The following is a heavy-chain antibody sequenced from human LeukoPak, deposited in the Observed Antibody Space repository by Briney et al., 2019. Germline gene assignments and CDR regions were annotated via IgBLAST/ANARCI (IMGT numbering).Heavy chain of an antibody. CDR2: INHSGST. D-gene: IGHD5-18*01. V-gene: IGHV4-34*01. CDR3: AKAPRRSAMVYRSFEI. J-gene: IGHJ3*02. Sequence: KSSETLSLTCAVYGGSFSGYYWSWIRQPPGKGLEWIGEINHSGSTNYNPSLKSRVTISVDTSKNQFPLKLSSVTAADTAVYYWAKAPRRSAMVYRSFEIWGQGTIVNVSS. CDR1: GGSFSGYY.